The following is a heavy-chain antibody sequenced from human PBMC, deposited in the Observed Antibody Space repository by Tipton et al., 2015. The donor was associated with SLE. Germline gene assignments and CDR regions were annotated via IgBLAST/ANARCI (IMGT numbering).Heavy chain of an antibody. CDR2: INHSGST. V-gene: IGHV4-34*01. CDR1: GGSFSGYY. CDR3: ATSYYDFWSGYYPPIQH. J-gene: IGHJ1*01. D-gene: IGHD3-3*01. Sequence: TLSLTCAVYGGSFSGYYWSWIRQPPGKGLEGIGEINHSGSTNYNPSLKSRATISVDTSKNQFSLKLSSVTAADTAVYYCATSYYDFWSGYYPPIQHWGQGTLVTVSS.